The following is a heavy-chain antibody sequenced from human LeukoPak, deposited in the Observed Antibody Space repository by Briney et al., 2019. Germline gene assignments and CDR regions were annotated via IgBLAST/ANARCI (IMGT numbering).Heavy chain of an antibody. V-gene: IGHV3-13*01. CDR2: IGTASDT. D-gene: IGHD1-1*01. Sequence: GGSLRLSCAASGFTFSSFDVHWVRQPTGQGLEWVSTIGTASDTYYPGSVEGRFTLSRDNAKNSLYLQMDSLTAGDTAVYYCARGPPRGKYYYMDVWGKGTTVTVSS. J-gene: IGHJ6*03. CDR3: ARGPPRGKYYYMDV. CDR1: GFTFSSFD.